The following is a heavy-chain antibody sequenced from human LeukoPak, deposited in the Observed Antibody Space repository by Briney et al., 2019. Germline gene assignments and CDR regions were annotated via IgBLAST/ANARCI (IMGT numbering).Heavy chain of an antibody. Sequence: GGSLRLSCAAAGFTLSSYEMNWVRQAPGKGLEWVSYISSSGSTIYYADSVKGRFTISRDNAKNSLYLQMNSLRAEDTAVYYCGRDTYYYESRYYFDYWGQGTLVTVSS. V-gene: IGHV3-48*03. CDR1: GFTLSSYE. D-gene: IGHD3-22*01. CDR3: GRDTYYYESRYYFDY. J-gene: IGHJ4*02. CDR2: ISSSGSTI.